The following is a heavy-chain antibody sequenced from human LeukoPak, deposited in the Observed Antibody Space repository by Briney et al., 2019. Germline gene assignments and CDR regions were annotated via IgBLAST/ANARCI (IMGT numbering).Heavy chain of an antibody. J-gene: IGHJ4*02. Sequence: GGSLRLSCAAYGFTLSGYWMHWVRQAPGKGLEWVSRINIDGSVTTYADSVKGRFTISRDNAKKTAYLHMNSLRSEDTAVYYCARVLVDGYSRSFDYWGQGSLVTVPS. CDR1: GFTLSGYW. D-gene: IGHD6-6*01. CDR2: INIDGSVT. CDR3: ARVLVDGYSRSFDY. V-gene: IGHV3-74*01.